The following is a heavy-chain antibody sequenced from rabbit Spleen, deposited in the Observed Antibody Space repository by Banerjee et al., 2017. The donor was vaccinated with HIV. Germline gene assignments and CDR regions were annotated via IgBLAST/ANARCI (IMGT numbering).Heavy chain of an antibody. CDR2: ISAGDGST. CDR3: ARVSETSGWGEDL. Sequence: QEQLVESGGGLVQPEGSLTLTCKASGFSFSNNYVMCWVRQAPGKGLEWIACISAGDGSTYYASWAKGRFTISRTSSTTVTLQMTSLTVADTATYFCARVSETSGWGEDLWGPGTLVTVS. J-gene: IGHJ6*01. V-gene: IGHV1S45*01. D-gene: IGHD4-1*01. CDR1: GFSFSNNYV.